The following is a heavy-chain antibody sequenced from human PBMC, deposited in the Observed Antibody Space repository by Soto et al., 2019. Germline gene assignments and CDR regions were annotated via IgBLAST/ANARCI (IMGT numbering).Heavy chain of an antibody. CDR1: GDSVSSNSAA. Sequence: HSQTLSLTCAISGDSVSSNSAAWNWIRQSPSRGLEWLGRTYYRSKWYNDYAVSVKSRITINPDTSKNQFSLQLNSVTPEDTAVNYCARAEVGLLWFGELLSPFDYWGQGTLVTVSS. D-gene: IGHD3-10*01. J-gene: IGHJ4*02. CDR3: ARAEVGLLWFGELLSPFDY. CDR2: TYYRSKWYN. V-gene: IGHV6-1*01.